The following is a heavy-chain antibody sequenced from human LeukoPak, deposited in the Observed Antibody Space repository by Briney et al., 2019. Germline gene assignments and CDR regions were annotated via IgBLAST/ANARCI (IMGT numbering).Heavy chain of an antibody. D-gene: IGHD1-26*01. V-gene: IGHV3-23*01. CDR3: AEGLRGVGATPFDY. CDR2: ISGSGGST. J-gene: IGHJ4*02. Sequence: GGSLRLSCAASGFTFSSYAMSWVRQAPGKGLEWVSAISGSGGSTYYADSVKGRFTISRDNSKNTLYLQMNSLRAEDTAVYYCAEGLRGVGATPFDYWGQGTLVTVSS. CDR1: GFTFSSYA.